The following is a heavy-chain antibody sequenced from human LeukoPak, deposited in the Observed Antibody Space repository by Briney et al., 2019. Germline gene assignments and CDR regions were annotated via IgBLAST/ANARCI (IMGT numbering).Heavy chain of an antibody. D-gene: IGHD3-9*01. CDR3: ARDQGLDWFEDAFDI. J-gene: IGHJ3*02. V-gene: IGHV4-39*07. CDR2: IYYSGST. Sequence: SETLSLTCTVSGGSISSSSYYWGWIRQPPGKGLEWIGSIYYSGSTNYNPSLKSRVTISVDTSKNQFSLKLSSVTAADTAVYYCARDQGLDWFEDAFDIWGQGTMVTVSS. CDR1: GGSISSSSYY.